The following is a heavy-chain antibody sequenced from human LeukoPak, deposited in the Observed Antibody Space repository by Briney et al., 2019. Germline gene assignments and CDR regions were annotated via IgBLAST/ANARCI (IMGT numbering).Heavy chain of an antibody. D-gene: IGHD2-2*01. Sequence: SETLSLICAVYGGSFSGYYWSWIRQPPGKGLEWIGEINHSVSTNYNPSLKSRVTISVDTSKNQFSLKLSSVTAADTAVYYCAREGCSSTSCYRLGYWGQGTLVTVSS. J-gene: IGHJ4*02. CDR1: GGSFSGYY. CDR2: INHSVST. V-gene: IGHV4-34*01. CDR3: AREGCSSTSCYRLGY.